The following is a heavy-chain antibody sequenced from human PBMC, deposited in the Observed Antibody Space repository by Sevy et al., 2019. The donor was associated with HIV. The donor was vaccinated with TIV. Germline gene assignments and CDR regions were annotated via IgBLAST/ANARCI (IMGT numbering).Heavy chain of an antibody. CDR2: IIPIFGTA. CDR3: ARGLVYGSGSYNWFDP. J-gene: IGHJ5*02. V-gene: IGHV1-69*13. D-gene: IGHD3-10*01. Sequence: ASVKVSCKASGGTFSSYGISWVRQAPGQGLEWMGGIIPIFGTANYAQKFQGRVTINADESTSTAHMELSSLTSEDTAVYYCARGLVYGSGSYNWFDPWGQGTLVTVSS. CDR1: GGTFSSYG.